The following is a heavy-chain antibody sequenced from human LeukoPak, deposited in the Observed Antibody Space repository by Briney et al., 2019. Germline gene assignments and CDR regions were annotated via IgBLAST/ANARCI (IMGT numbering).Heavy chain of an antibody. CDR2: IYPGDSDT. CDR3: ARSPQRGYSYGYGGFDY. CDR1: GYTFTSHW. Sequence: GESLKISCKTAGYTFTSHWIGWVRQMPGKGLEWMRIIYPGDSDTRYSPSFQGQVTISADKSISTAYLQWSSLKASDAAMYYCARSPQRGYSYGYGGFDYWGQGTLVTVSS. J-gene: IGHJ4*02. D-gene: IGHD5-18*01. V-gene: IGHV5-51*01.